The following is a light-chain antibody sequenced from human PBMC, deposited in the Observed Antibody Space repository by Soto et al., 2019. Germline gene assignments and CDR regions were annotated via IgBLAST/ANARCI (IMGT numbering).Light chain of an antibody. CDR1: QSVSSSY. CDR3: QQYGSSTET. Sequence: EIVLTQSPGTLSLSPGERATLSCRASQSVSSSYLAWYQQKTGQAPRLLIYGASSRATGIPDRFSGSGSGTDFTLTISRLEPEDFAVYYCQQYGSSTETFGQGTKVEIK. V-gene: IGKV3-20*01. CDR2: GAS. J-gene: IGKJ1*01.